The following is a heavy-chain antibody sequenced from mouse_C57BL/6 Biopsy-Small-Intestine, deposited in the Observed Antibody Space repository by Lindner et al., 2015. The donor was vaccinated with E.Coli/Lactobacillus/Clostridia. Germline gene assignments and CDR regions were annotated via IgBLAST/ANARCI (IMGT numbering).Heavy chain of an antibody. J-gene: IGHJ4*01. Sequence: VQLQESGPELVKPGASVKIPCKASGYTFTDYNMDWVKQSHGKSLEWIGDINPNNGGTIYNQKFKGKATLTVDKSSSTAYMELRSLTSEDTAVYYCARRGDGYWRAMDYWGQGTSVTVSS. CDR2: INPNNGGT. D-gene: IGHD2-3*01. CDR1: GYTFTDYN. CDR3: ARRGDGYWRAMDY. V-gene: IGHV1-18*01.